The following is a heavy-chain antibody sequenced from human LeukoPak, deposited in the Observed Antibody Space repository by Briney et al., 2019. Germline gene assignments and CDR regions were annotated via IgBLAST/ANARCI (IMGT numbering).Heavy chain of an antibody. J-gene: IGHJ4*02. CDR1: GYTFTGYY. V-gene: IGHV1-2*06. Sequence: ASVKVSCKASGYTFTGYYMHWVRQAPGQGLEWMGRINPNSGGTNYAQKFQGRVTMTRDTSISTAYMELSRLRSDDTAVYYCARVKWFGELNFDYWGQGTLVTVSS. CDR2: INPNSGGT. CDR3: ARVKWFGELNFDY. D-gene: IGHD3-10*01.